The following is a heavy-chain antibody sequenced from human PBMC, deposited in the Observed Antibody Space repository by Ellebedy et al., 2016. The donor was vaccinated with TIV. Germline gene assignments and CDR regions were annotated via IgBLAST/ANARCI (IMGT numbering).Heavy chain of an antibody. J-gene: IGHJ3*02. CDR2: IYYNGST. D-gene: IGHD2-15*01. CDR1: GGSISSYY. Sequence: SETLSLTCTVSGGSISSYYWSWIRQPPGKGLEWIGYIYYNGSTNYNPSLKSRVTISVDTSKNQFSLKLSSVTAADTAVYYCARNLVVVAATGAFDIWGQGTMVTVSS. CDR3: ARNLVVVAATGAFDI. V-gene: IGHV4-59*01.